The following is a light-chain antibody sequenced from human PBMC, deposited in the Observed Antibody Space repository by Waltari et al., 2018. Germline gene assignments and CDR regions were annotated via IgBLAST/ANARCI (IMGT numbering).Light chain of an antibody. V-gene: IGLV1-47*01. Sequence: QSGLTQSPSASGTPGQSVTISCSGGASNIGSYNVYWYQQLPGTAPKLLIYRDDRRPSGVPARFSGSTAVTSASLTISGLRSEDAADYYCAAWDDILTAWVFGGGTKLTVL. CDR3: AAWDDILTAWV. CDR2: RDD. CDR1: ASNIGSYN. J-gene: IGLJ3*02.